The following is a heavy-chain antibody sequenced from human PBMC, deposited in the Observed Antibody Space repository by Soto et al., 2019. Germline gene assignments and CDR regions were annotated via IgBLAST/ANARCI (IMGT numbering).Heavy chain of an antibody. J-gene: IGHJ5*02. V-gene: IGHV3-23*05. CDR3: ARNTMVRGVIITWTPFDP. CDR1: GFTFSNYA. CDR2: IYSSGST. D-gene: IGHD3-10*01. Sequence: GGSLRLSCAASGFTFSNYAMNWVRQAPGKGLEWISVIYSSGSTYHADAVMGRFTISRDLSKNTLYLQMNSLRADDTAVYYFARNTMVRGVIITWTPFDPWGQGTLVTVSS.